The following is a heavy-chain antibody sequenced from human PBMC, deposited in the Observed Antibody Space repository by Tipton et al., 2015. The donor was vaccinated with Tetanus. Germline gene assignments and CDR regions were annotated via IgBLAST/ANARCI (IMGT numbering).Heavy chain of an antibody. D-gene: IGHD3-10*01. J-gene: IGHJ4*02. V-gene: IGHV4-61*01. Sequence: TLSLTCTVSGGSVSSGSYYWSWIRQPPGKGLEWIGYIYYSGSTNYNPSLKSRVTISVDTSKNQFSLKLSSVTAADTAVYYCARVPAGGSGELDYWGQGTLVTVSS. CDR2: IYYSGST. CDR3: ARVPAGGSGELDY. CDR1: GGSVSSGSYY.